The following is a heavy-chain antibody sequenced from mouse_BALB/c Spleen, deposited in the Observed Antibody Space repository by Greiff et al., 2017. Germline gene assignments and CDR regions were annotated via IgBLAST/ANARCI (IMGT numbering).Heavy chain of an antibody. V-gene: IGHV1-5*01. Sequence: EVQLQQSGTVLARPGASVKMSCKASGYSFTSYWMHWVKQRPGPGLEWIGAIYPGNSDTSYNQKFKGKAKLTAVTSASTAYMELSSLTNEDSAVYYCTRIYDGYYDAMDYWGQGTSVTVSS. CDR3: TRIYDGYYDAMDY. CDR2: IYPGNSDT. CDR1: GYSFTSYW. J-gene: IGHJ4*01. D-gene: IGHD2-3*01.